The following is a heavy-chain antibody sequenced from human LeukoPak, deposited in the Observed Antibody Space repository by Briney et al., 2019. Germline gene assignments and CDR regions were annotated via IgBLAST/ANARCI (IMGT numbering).Heavy chain of an antibody. CDR2: INPNSGGT. J-gene: IGHJ6*02. CDR3: ARGSTGYYYYGMDV. D-gene: IGHD1-14*01. Sequence: GASVKVSCKASGYTFTGYYMHWVRQAPGQGLEWMGWINPNSGGTNYAQKFQGRVTMTRDTSISTAYMELSRLRSDDTAVYYCARGSTGYYYYGMDVWGQGTTVTVSS. CDR1: GYTFTGYY. V-gene: IGHV1-2*02.